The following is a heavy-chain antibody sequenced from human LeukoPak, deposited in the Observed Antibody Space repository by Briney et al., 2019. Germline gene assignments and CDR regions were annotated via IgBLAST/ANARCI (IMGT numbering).Heavy chain of an antibody. CDR1: GGSISSYY. J-gene: IGHJ6*03. CDR2: IYYSGST. Sequence: SETLSLTCTVSGGSISSYYWSWIRQSPGKGLEWMGYIYYSGSTKYNPSLKSRVTISVDTSKNQFSLKLNSVTAADTAVYYCARGIDYSNYYYYYMDVWGKGTTVTVSS. D-gene: IGHD4-11*01. CDR3: ARGIDYSNYYYYYMDV. V-gene: IGHV4-59*01.